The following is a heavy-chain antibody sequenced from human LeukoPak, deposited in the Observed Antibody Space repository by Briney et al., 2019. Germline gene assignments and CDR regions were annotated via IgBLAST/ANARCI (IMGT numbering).Heavy chain of an antibody. D-gene: IGHD5-24*01. CDR3: AGVRDGYNDAYDI. J-gene: IGHJ3*02. CDR2: IKPSGGDT. V-gene: IGHV1-46*01. CDR1: GYTFTDYN. Sequence: ASVKVSCKTSGYTFTDYNLHWVRQAPGQRLEWMGIIKPSGGDTSYAHTFQGRVFMTRDASTSTVYTDLSRLKSEDTAVYYCAGVRDGYNDAYDIWGQGTMVTVSS.